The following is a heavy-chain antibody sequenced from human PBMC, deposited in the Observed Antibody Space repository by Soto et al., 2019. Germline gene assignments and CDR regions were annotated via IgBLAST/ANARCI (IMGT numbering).Heavy chain of an antibody. J-gene: IGHJ4*02. V-gene: IGHV1-18*01. D-gene: IGHD3-3*01. CDR2: ISPYNGNT. CDR1: GYTLTSYG. CDR3: ARADFDFWSGYSPFDY. Sequence: QVQLVQSRAEVKKPGASVKVSCKASGYTLTSYGISWVRQAPGQGLEWVGWISPYNGNTNYAQKLQDRVTLTTDTSTSTAYMELRSLRPDDTAVYNCARADFDFWSGYSPFDYWGQGTLVTVSS.